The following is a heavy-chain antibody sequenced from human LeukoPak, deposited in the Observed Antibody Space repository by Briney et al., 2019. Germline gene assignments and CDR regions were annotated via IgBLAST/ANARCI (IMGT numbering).Heavy chain of an antibody. D-gene: IGHD3-3*01. V-gene: IGHV4-39*01. J-gene: IGHJ4*02. CDR1: RGTIISTIYD. CDR3: ARHVRFLAWLSSYYFDY. Sequence: SETLSLTFTVPRGTIISTIYDSGSIRQPPVKGLDRTGSMYYSGSAYYNPSLKSQGTISVYTSKSQFSLRLTSVAAADTAVYYCARHVRFLAWLSSYYFDYWGQGTLVTVSS. CDR2: MYYSGSA.